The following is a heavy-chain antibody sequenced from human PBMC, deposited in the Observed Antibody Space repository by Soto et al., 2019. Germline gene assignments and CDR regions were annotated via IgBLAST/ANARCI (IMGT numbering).Heavy chain of an antibody. CDR1: GGSFSDYY. CDR3: ARFPFDSNDWTNPRYFDI. D-gene: IGHD3-22*01. CDR2: INHSGIT. Sequence: QVQIQQWGAGLLKPAETLSLTCAVYGGSFSDYYWSWIRQPPGKGLEWIGEINHSGITNYSPSLKSRVTMSVDTSKNQFSLKLTSVTAADTALYYCARFPFDSNDWTNPRYFDIWGQGTLVNVSS. V-gene: IGHV4-34*01. J-gene: IGHJ4*02.